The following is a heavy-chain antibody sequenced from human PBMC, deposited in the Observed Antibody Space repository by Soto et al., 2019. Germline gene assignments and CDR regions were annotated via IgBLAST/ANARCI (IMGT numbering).Heavy chain of an antibody. CDR1: GFTFSSYS. CDR3: APGILFDC. D-gene: IGHD2-21*02. Sequence: EVQLVESGGGLVKPGGSLRLSCAASGFTFSSYSMNWVRQAPGKGLEWVSSISSSSSYIYYADSVMGRFTISRDNAMNSLYLQMSCLRAEDTAVYYCAPGILFDCWGQGTPVTVSS. V-gene: IGHV3-21*01. J-gene: IGHJ4*02. CDR2: ISSSSSYI.